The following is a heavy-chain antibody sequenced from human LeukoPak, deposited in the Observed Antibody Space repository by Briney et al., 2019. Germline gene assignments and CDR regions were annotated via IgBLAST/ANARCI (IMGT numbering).Heavy chain of an antibody. CDR3: ARDLGPSGYYDSSGPNYYYYGMDV. CDR2: MNQDGSKK. V-gene: IGHV3-7*01. Sequence: GGSLRLSCVVSRFTFSNYWMSWVRQAPGKGLEWVANMNQDGSKKVYADSMKGRFTISRDNSKNTLYLQMNSLRAEDTAVYYCARDLGPSGYYDSSGPNYYYYGMDVWGQGTTVTVSS. J-gene: IGHJ6*02. CDR1: RFTFSNYW. D-gene: IGHD3-22*01.